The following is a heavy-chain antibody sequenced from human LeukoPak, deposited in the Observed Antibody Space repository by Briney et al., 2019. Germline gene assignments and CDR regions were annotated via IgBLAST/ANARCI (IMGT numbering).Heavy chain of an antibody. CDR2: IYYTGST. J-gene: IGHJ4*02. V-gene: IGHV4-59*01. D-gene: IGHD6-6*01. Sequence: PSETLSLTCTVSGGSFNSYYWNWIRQPPGKGLEWIGYIYYTGSTNYNPSLKSRVTISVDTPKNQFSLKLSSVTAADTAVYYCARGGSRQISSSDFDYWGQGTLVTVSS. CDR1: GGSFNSYY. CDR3: ARGGSRQISSSDFDY.